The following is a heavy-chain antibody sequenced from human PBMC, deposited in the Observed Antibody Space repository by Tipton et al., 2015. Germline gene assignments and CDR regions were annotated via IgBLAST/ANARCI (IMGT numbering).Heavy chain of an antibody. D-gene: IGHD3-9*01. Sequence: QLVQSGAEVKKPGASVMVSCKASGYTFTHSDISWVRQATGHGLEWMGWMNPNSGDTGYAQKFQGRVTLTRNTSISTAYMELSSLRSEDTAMYYCARVGYDILTGLFVNFWGQGTMVTVSS. CDR3: ARVGYDILTGLFVNF. V-gene: IGHV1-8*02. CDR1: GYTFTHSD. CDR2: MNPNSGDT. J-gene: IGHJ3*01.